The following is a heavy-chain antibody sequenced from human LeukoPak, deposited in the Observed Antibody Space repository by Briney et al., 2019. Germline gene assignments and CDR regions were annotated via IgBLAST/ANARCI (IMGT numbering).Heavy chain of an antibody. D-gene: IGHD4-17*01. CDR2: IYHSGST. CDR1: GGSISSSSYY. J-gene: IGHJ4*02. CDR3: ARVLRGLEEGVDY. Sequence: SETLSLTCTVSGGSISSSSYYWGWIRQPPGKGLEWIGSIYHSGSTYYNPSLKSRVTISVDTSKNQFSLKLSSVTAADTAVYYCARVLRGLEEGVDYWGQGTLVTVSS. V-gene: IGHV4-39*07.